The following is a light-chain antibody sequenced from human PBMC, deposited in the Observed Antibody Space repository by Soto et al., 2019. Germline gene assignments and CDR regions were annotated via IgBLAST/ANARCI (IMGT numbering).Light chain of an antibody. CDR1: SSDVGGYNY. J-gene: IGLJ1*01. V-gene: IGLV2-14*01. CDR2: EVT. Sequence: SALTQPASVSGSPGQSITISCTGTSSDVGGYNYVSWYQQHPGKAPKLMIYEVTHRPSGVSNRFSGSKSGNTASLTISGLQAEDEADYYCSSYTTTNTYAFGTGPKVTVL. CDR3: SSYTTTNTYA.